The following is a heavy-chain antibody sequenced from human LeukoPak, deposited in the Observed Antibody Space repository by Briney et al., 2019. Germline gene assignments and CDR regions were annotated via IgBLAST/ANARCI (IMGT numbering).Heavy chain of an antibody. CDR1: GFTFSSYG. Sequence: GRSLRLSCAASGFTFSSYGMHWVRQAPGKGLEWVAVIWYDGSNKNFADSVKGRFTTSRDNPKNTLYLQMNSLRVEDTAVYYCARDTRAVAGTIDYWGQGTLVTVSS. D-gene: IGHD6-19*01. CDR2: IWYDGSNK. J-gene: IGHJ4*02. V-gene: IGHV3-33*01. CDR3: ARDTRAVAGTIDY.